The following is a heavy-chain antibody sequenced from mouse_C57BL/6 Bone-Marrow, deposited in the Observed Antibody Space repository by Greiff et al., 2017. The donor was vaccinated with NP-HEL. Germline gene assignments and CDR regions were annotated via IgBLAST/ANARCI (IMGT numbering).Heavy chain of an antibody. CDR3: ARDSGYAFDY. Sequence: VQLQQPGTELVKPGASVKLSCKASGYTFTSYWMHWLKQRPGQGLEWIGNIPPNNGGPNANEKFKTKATLTVDKSSSTAYMQLSSLTSEDSGVYYCARDSGYAFDYWGQGTTLTVSS. CDR2: IPPNNGGP. V-gene: IGHV1-53*01. CDR1: GYTFTSYW. J-gene: IGHJ2*01. D-gene: IGHD3-2*02.